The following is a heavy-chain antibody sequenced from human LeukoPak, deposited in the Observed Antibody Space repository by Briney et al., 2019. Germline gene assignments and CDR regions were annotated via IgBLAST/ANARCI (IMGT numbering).Heavy chain of an antibody. CDR1: GFTFSSYS. D-gene: IGHD5-18*01. J-gene: IGHJ4*02. CDR2: ISSSSSTI. V-gene: IGHV3-48*01. CDR3: ARYYTWYSYGFDY. Sequence: PGGSLRLSCAATGFTFSSYSMNWVRPAPGKGLEWVSYISSSSSTIYYADSVKGRFTISRDNAKNSLYLQMNSLRAEDTAVYYCARYYTWYSYGFDYWGQGTLVTVSS.